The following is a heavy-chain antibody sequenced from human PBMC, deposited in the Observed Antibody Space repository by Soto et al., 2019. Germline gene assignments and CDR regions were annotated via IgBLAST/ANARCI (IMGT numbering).Heavy chain of an antibody. V-gene: IGHV1-46*01. J-gene: IGHJ3*02. CDR2: INPSGGST. CDR1: GYTFTSYY. D-gene: IGHD2-15*01. CDR3: ARGGLIVVVVATTPFGI. Sequence: ASVKVSCKASGYTFTSYYMHWVRQAPGQGLERMGIINPSGGSTSYAQRFQGRVTVTRDTSTSTVYMELSSLRSEDTAVYYCARGGLIVVVVATTPFGIWGQGTMVTVSS.